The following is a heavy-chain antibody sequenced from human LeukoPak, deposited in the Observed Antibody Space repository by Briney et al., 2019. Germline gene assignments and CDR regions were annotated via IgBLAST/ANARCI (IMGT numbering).Heavy chain of an antibody. CDR2: ISAYNGNT. D-gene: IGHD6-13*01. J-gene: IGHJ4*02. Sequence: ASVKVSCKASGYTFTSYGISWVRRAPGQGLEWMGWISAYNGNTNYAQKLQGRVTMTTDTSTSTAYMELRSLRSDDTAVYYCARVPRDPGSSWLTDYWGQGTLVTVSS. CDR1: GYTFTSYG. V-gene: IGHV1-18*01. CDR3: ARVPRDPGSSWLTDY.